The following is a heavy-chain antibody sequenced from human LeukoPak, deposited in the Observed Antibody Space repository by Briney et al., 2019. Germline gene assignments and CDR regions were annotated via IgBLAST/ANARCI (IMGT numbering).Heavy chain of an antibody. CDR1: GFSFSSYE. D-gene: IGHD5-18*01. V-gene: IGHV3-48*03. J-gene: IGHJ4*02. CDR2: ISTSGSTL. Sequence: GRSLRLSCAASGFSFSSYEMNWVRHAPRKGLEWVSWISTSGSTLNYADSVKGRFTVSRDNARNSLYLQMNSLRAEDTAVYYCARDGPGYSFDYWGQGTLVTVSS. CDR3: ARDGPGYSFDY.